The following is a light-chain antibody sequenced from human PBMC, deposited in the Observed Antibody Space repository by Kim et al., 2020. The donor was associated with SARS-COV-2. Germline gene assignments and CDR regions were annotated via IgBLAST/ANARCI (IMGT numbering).Light chain of an antibody. CDR3: QQYGSSPT. Sequence: LSPGERATRSCRASQSVSSRYLAWYQQKPGQAPTLLIYGASSRATGIPDRFSGSGSGTDFTLTISRLEPEDCAVYFCQQYGSSPTFGQWTRLEIK. CDR2: GAS. CDR1: QSVSSRY. V-gene: IGKV3-20*01. J-gene: IGKJ5*01.